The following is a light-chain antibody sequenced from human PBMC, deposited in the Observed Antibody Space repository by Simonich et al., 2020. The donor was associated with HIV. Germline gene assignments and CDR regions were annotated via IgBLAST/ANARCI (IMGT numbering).Light chain of an antibody. Sequence: EIVMTQSPATLSVSPGERATLSCRASQSVSSNLAWYHQKPGHAPRLLIYGASSRATGIPDRFSGSGSGTDFTLTISRLEPEDFAVYYCQQYGSFTFGPGTKVDIK. J-gene: IGKJ3*01. CDR3: QQYGSFT. CDR2: GAS. V-gene: IGKV3-20*01. CDR1: QSVSSN.